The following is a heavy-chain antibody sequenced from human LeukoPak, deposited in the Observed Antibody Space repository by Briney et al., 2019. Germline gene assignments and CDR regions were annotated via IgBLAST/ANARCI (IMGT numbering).Heavy chain of an antibody. Sequence: PSETLSLTCTVSGGSISSSSYYWGWIRQPPGKGLEWIGSIYYSGSTYYNPSLKSRVTISVDTSKNQFSLKLSSVTAADTAVYYCARDWGSYCSSTSCWDAFDIWGQGTMVTVSS. CDR3: ARDWGSYCSSTSCWDAFDI. D-gene: IGHD2-2*01. CDR2: IYYSGST. V-gene: IGHV4-39*07. J-gene: IGHJ3*02. CDR1: GGSISSSSYY.